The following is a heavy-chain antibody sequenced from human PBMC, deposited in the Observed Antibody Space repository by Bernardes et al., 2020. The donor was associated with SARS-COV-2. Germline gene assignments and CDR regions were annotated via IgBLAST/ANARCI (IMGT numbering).Heavy chain of an antibody. D-gene: IGHD3-22*01. Sequence: GGSLRLSCAASGFTFSSYGMHWVRQAPGKGLEWVAVIWYDGSNKYYADSVKGRFTISRDNSKNTLYLQMNSLRAEDTAVYYCARPIYYDATGYWTLGYWGQGALVTVSS. CDR2: IWYDGSNK. CDR1: GFTFSSYG. J-gene: IGHJ4*02. CDR3: ARPIYYDATGYWTLGY. V-gene: IGHV3-33*01.